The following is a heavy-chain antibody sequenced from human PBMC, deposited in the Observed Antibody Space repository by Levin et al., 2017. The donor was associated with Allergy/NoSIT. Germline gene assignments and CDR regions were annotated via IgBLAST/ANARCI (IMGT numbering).Heavy chain of an antibody. CDR2: ISYDGSNK. CDR3: ARTRYSYGYFDY. D-gene: IGHD5-18*01. J-gene: IGHJ4*02. V-gene: IGHV3-30-3*01. CDR1: GFTFSSYA. Sequence: GESLKISCAASGFTFSSYAMHWVRQAPGKGLEWVAVISYDGSNKYYADSVKGRFTISRDNSKNTLYLQMNSLRAEDTAVYYCARTRYSYGYFDYWGQGTLVTVSS.